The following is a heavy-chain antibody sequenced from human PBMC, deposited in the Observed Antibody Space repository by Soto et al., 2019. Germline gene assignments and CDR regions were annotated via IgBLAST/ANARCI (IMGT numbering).Heavy chain of an antibody. D-gene: IGHD3-16*01. CDR1: GYTFTSYG. V-gene: IGHV1-18*01. CDR2: INGYNGKT. J-gene: IGHJ6*02. Sequence: QVQLVQSGAEVKKPGASVKVSCKASGYTFTSYGISWVRQAPGQGLEWMGWINGYNGKTNHAQKLQGRVTMSTDTSTSTAYMELRSLRSDDSAVYYCARMGDVPHYYYGMDVWGQGTTVTVSS. CDR3: ARMGDVPHYYYGMDV.